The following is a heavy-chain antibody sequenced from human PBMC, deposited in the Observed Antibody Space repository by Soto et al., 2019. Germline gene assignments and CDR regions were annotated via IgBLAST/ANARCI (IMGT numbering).Heavy chain of an antibody. Sequence: ASVKVSCKASGYTFTGYYMHWVRQAPGQGLEWMGWINPNSGGTNYAQKFQGWVTMTRDTSISTAYMELSRLRSDDTAVYYCARSKTAMVTGLVDYWGQGTLVTVSS. CDR2: INPNSGGT. CDR1: GYTFTGYY. V-gene: IGHV1-2*04. J-gene: IGHJ4*02. D-gene: IGHD5-18*01. CDR3: ARSKTAMVTGLVDY.